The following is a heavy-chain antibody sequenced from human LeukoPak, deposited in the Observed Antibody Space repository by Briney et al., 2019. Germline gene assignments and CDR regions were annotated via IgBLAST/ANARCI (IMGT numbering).Heavy chain of an antibody. CDR2: IIPIFGTA. D-gene: IGHD1-26*01. Sequence: SVKVSCKASGGTFSSYAISWVRQAPGQGLEWMGGIIPIFGTANYAQKFQGRVTITADESTSTAYMGLSSLRSEDTAVYYCARAGGVGATIAYFDYWGQGTLVTVSS. CDR3: ARAGGVGATIAYFDY. V-gene: IGHV1-69*13. J-gene: IGHJ4*02. CDR1: GGTFSSYA.